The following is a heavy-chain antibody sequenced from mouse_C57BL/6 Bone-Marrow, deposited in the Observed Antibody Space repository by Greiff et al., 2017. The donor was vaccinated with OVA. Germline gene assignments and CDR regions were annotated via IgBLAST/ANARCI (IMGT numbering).Heavy chain of an antibody. V-gene: IGHV2-9-1*01. CDR1: GFSLTSYA. D-gene: IGHD3-2*02. Sequence: VQLQQSGPGLVAPSQSLSITCTVSGFSLTSYAISWVRQPPGKGLEWLGVIWTGGGTNYNSDLTSRLSISNDNSTSKVFLKMNSLQTEGTATDYCAINPSQTTWVYYFDYWGQGTTLTVSS. CDR3: AINPSQTTWVYYFDY. CDR2: IWTGGGT. J-gene: IGHJ2*01.